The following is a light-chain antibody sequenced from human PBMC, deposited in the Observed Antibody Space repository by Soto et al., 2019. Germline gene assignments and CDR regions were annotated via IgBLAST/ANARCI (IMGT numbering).Light chain of an antibody. V-gene: IGLV2-14*01. J-gene: IGLJ2*01. CDR3: YSFTSSSSLI. Sequence: QSALTQPASVSGSPGQSITIFCAGTMRDIGAYNLVSWYQQHPGRAPQLIIYEVRNRPSGSSFRFSGSKSGNTASLTISGLQAEDEADYYCYSFTSSSSLIFGGGTKLTVL. CDR2: EVR. CDR1: MRDIGAYNL.